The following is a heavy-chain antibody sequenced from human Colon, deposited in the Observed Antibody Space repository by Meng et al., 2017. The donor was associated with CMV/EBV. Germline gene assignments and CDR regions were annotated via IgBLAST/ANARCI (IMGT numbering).Heavy chain of an antibody. Sequence: GGSLRLSCATAGFTLSNFAMSWVRQTPGRGLKWVSVTYSGDTRTYYADSVKGRFTISRDESKNTVYLQMNSLSIEDTAIYYCARHRGGSLDFWGPGTLVTVSS. CDR1: GFTLSNFA. J-gene: IGHJ4*02. CDR2: TYSGDTRT. CDR3: ARHRGGSLDF. D-gene: IGHD1-26*01. V-gene: IGHV3-23*03.